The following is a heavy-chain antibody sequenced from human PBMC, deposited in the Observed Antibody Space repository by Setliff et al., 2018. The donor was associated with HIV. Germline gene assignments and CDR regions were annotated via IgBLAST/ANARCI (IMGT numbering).Heavy chain of an antibody. CDR2: IIPFTGTT. J-gene: IGHJ4*02. D-gene: IGHD5-18*01. CDR1: GGTFNTYT. CDR3: ARTLPQYTNLFDY. V-gene: IGHV1-69*16. Sequence: SVKVSCKASGGTFNTYTITWVRQAPGQGLEWMGGIIPFTGTTNYAQKFQGRVTITTDESRSIVYMEVSSLRSEDTAVYYCARTLPQYTNLFDYWGQGTLVTVSS.